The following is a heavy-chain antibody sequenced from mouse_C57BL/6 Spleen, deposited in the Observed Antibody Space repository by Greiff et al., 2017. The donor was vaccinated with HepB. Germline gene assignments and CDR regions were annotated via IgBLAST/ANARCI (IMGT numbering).Heavy chain of an antibody. CDR3: ARYRYDYDEGFAY. V-gene: IGHV1-42*01. CDR1: GYSFTGYY. CDR2: INPSTGGT. D-gene: IGHD2-4*01. Sequence: VQLQQSGPELVKPGASVKISCKASGYSFTGYYMNWVKQSPEKSLEWIGEINPSTGGTTYNQKFKAKATLTVDKSSSTAYMQLKSLTSEDSAVYYCARYRYDYDEGFAYWGQGTLVTVSA. J-gene: IGHJ3*01.